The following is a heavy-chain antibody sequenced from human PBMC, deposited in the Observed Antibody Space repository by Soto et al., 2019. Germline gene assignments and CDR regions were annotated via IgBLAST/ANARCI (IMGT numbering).Heavy chain of an antibody. D-gene: IGHD6-6*01. V-gene: IGHV1-18*01. J-gene: IGHJ6*02. Sequence: QVQLVQSGAEVKKPGASVKVSCKASGYTFTSYGISWVRQAPGQGLEWMGWISAYNGNTNYAQKLQGRVTMTTDTSTSTAYMEPRSLRSDDTAVYYCARDPWRQLVPYYGMDVWGQGTTVTVS. CDR1: GYTFTSYG. CDR3: ARDPWRQLVPYYGMDV. CDR2: ISAYNGNT.